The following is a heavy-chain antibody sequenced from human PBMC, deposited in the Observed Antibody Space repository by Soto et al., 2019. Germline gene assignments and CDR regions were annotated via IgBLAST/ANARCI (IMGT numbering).Heavy chain of an antibody. V-gene: IGHV4-59*08. CDR3: AIYSSIGAYDGY. CDR1: GGSISSDY. Sequence: QVQLQESGPGLAKPSETLSLTCTVSGGSISSDYWSWIRQPPGKGLEWIGYIYNSVSTNYSPSLKSRLTISVDTSRNQFSLKLSSVTAADTAVYYCAIYSSIGAYDGYWGQGTLVTVSS. CDR2: IYNSVST. J-gene: IGHJ4*02. D-gene: IGHD3-16*01.